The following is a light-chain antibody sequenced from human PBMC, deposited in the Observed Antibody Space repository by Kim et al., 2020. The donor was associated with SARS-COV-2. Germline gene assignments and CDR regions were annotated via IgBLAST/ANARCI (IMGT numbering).Light chain of an antibody. CDR1: KLGDKY. CDR3: QAWDSSTWV. V-gene: IGLV3-1*01. J-gene: IGLJ3*02. CDR2: QAG. Sequence: SVAHGQTGRRTRSGDKLGDKYACWYQHKAGLFPVLVIDQAGKRPSVIPDRFSGSISGNPATLTISGTQAMDEADYYCQAWDSSTWVFGGGTQLTVL.